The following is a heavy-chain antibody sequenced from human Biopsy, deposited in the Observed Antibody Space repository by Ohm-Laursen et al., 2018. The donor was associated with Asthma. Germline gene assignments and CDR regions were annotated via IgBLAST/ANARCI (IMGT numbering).Heavy chain of an antibody. CDR1: GCTFTSYY. J-gene: IGHJ4*02. V-gene: IGHV1-46*01. Sequence: GSSVKVSCKASGCTFTSYYMHWVRQAPGQGLEWMGIINPSGGSTSYAQKFLGRVTVTRDTSTSTVYMELSSLRSEDTAVYYCALSQFDYWGQGTLLTVSS. CDR3: ALSQFDY. CDR2: INPSGGST.